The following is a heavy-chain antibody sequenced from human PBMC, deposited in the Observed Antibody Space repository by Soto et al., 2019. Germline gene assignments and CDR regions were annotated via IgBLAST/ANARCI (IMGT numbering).Heavy chain of an antibody. CDR2: IIPIFGTA. CDR1: GGTFSSYA. Sequence: ASVKVSCKASGGTFSSYAISWVRQAPGQGLEWMGGIIPIFGTANYAQKFQGRVTITADESTSTAYMELSSLRSEDTAVYYCAREEYYDSGHYGMDVWGQGTTVTVSS. CDR3: AREEYYDSGHYGMDV. J-gene: IGHJ6*02. D-gene: IGHD3-10*01. V-gene: IGHV1-69*13.